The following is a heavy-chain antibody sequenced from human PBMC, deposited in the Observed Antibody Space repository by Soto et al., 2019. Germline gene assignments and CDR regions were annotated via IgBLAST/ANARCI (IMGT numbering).Heavy chain of an antibody. D-gene: IGHD3-10*01. CDR2: IIPILGIA. CDR3: ARGLGVGSGSYLALSWFDP. V-gene: IGHV1-69*02. Sequence: QVQLVQSGAEVKKPGSSVKVSCKASGGTFSSYTISWVRQAPGQGLEWMGRIIPILGIANYAQKFQGRVTITADKSTSTAYMGLSSLRSEDTAVYYCARGLGVGSGSYLALSWFDPWGQGTLVTVSS. J-gene: IGHJ5*02. CDR1: GGTFSSYT.